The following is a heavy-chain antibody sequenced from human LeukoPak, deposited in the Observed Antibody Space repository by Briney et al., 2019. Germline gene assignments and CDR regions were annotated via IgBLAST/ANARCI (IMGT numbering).Heavy chain of an antibody. D-gene: IGHD3-10*01. J-gene: IGHJ4*02. Sequence: PSETLSLTFTVSGGSISSGSYYWSWIRQPAGKGLEWIGRIYTSGSTNYDPSLKSRVTISVDTSKNQFSLKLSSVTAADTAVYYCARDRGSSGWFDCWGQGTLVTVSS. CDR3: ARDRGSSGWFDC. CDR1: GGSISSGSYY. CDR2: IYTSGST. V-gene: IGHV4-61*02.